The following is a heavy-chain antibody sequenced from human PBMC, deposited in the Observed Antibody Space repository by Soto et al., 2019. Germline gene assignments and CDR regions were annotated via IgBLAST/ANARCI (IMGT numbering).Heavy chain of an antibody. V-gene: IGHV3-30*18. CDR3: AKGGAFDI. CDR2: ISYDGSNK. Sequence: GGSLRLSCAASGFTFSSYGMHWVRQAPGKGLEWVAVISYDGSNKYYADSVKGRFTISRDNSKNTLYLQMNSLRAEDTAVYYCAKGGAFDIWGQGTMVTVSS. CDR1: GFTFSSYG. J-gene: IGHJ3*02.